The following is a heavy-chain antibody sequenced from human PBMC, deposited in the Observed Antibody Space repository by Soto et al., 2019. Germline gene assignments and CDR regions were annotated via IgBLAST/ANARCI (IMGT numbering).Heavy chain of an antibody. Sequence: GGSLRLSCAASGFTFSSYVVNWVRQAPGKGLEWVSYISISSSTRYYADYVRGRFTISRDNAKNSLYLQMNSLRDEDTAVYYCARGGGFFDYWGQGTLVTVSS. CDR1: GFTFSSYV. V-gene: IGHV3-48*02. D-gene: IGHD3-10*01. CDR3: ARGGGFFDY. CDR2: ISISSSTR. J-gene: IGHJ4*02.